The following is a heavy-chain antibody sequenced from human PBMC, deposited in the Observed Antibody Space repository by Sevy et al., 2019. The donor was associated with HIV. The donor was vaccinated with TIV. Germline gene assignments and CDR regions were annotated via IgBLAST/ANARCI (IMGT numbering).Heavy chain of an antibody. Sequence: GGSLSLSCTASGFTFSPYTLTWVRQAPGKGLEWVSSITPDDTHYADSVRGRFSVSRDNSKNTLYLQMDSLTVDDTAVYYCARDAQTWRGPWYGTSGADRWGQGTLVTVSS. CDR1: GFTFSPYT. CDR2: ITPDDT. D-gene: IGHD1-1*01. J-gene: IGHJ5*02. V-gene: IGHV3-23*01. CDR3: ARDAQTWRGPWYGTSGADR.